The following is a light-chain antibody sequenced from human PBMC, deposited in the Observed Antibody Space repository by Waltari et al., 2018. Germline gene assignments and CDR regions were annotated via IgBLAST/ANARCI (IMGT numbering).Light chain of an antibody. Sequence: QSALAQPRSVSGSPGQSVTISCTGSSSNVGGYNYVSWYQQYQGQAPKLMLYDVNKRPSGVPHLFSGSKSGDTASLTISGLQAEDEADYYCCSYAGSYTYVFGTGTKVTV. CDR1: SSNVGGYNY. J-gene: IGLJ1*01. CDR3: CSYAGSYTYV. CDR2: DVN. V-gene: IGLV2-11*01.